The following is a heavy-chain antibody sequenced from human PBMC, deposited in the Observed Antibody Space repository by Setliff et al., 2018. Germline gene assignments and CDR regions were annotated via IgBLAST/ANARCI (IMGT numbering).Heavy chain of an antibody. D-gene: IGHD2-15*01. Sequence: GGSLRLSCAASGFNFMNYGMNWVRQAPGEGLEWVSYISSISSSTIYYADSVKGRFTISRDNSKNTLYLQMNGLRVDDSAVYHCARDLPVVTWGQGTLVTVSS. CDR1: GFNFMNYG. CDR3: ARDLPVVT. CDR2: ISSISSSTI. J-gene: IGHJ5*02. V-gene: IGHV3-48*01.